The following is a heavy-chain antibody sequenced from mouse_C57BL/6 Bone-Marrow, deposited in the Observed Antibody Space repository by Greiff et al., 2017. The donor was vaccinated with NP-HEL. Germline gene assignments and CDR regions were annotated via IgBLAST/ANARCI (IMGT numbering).Heavy chain of an antibody. CDR3: TAGDGSPYAMDY. CDR1: GFNIKDDY. D-gene: IGHD1-1*02. V-gene: IGHV14-4*01. CDR2: IDPENGDT. J-gene: IGHJ4*01. Sequence: VQLQQSGAELVRPGASVKLSCTVSGFNIKDDYMHWVKQRPEQGLEWIGWIDPENGDTEYASKFQGKATITADPSSNTAYLQLSSLTSEDTAVDYCTAGDGSPYAMDYWGQGTSVTVSS.